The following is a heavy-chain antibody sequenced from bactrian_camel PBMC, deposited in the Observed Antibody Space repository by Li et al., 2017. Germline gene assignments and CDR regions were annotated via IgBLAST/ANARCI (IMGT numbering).Heavy chain of an antibody. V-gene: IGHV3S68*01. CDR3: AADVSPSCGSWAIPEFDF. Sequence: HVQLVESGGGSVQTGESLKLSCTASGDIRTCGVHWLRQAPGKEREGVALLKTSEGAATYVDAVKGRFTISQDYIKRTLNLQMNSLKPEDTAMYYCAADVSPSCGSWAIPEFDFWGQGTQVTVS. D-gene: IGHD6*01. J-gene: IGHJ6*01. CDR2: LKTSEGAA. CDR1: GDIRTCG.